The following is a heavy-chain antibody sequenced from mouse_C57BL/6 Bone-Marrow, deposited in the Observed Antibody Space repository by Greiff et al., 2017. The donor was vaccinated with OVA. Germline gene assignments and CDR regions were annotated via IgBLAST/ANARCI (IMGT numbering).Heavy chain of an antibody. CDR1: GYTFTSYG. CDR2: IYPRSGNT. J-gene: IGHJ4*01. D-gene: IGHD2-1*01. Sequence: VQRVESGAELARPGASVKLSCKASGYTFTSYGISWVKQRTGQGLEWIGEIYPRSGNTYYNEKFKGKATLTADKSSSTAYMELRSLTSEDSAVYFCARRGGNYYAMDYWGQGTSVTVSS. CDR3: ARRGGNYYAMDY. V-gene: IGHV1-81*01.